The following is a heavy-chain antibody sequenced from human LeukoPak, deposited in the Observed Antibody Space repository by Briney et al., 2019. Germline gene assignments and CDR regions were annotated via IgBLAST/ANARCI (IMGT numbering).Heavy chain of an antibody. Sequence: SETLSLTCTVSGGSISSYYWSWIRQPPGKGLEWIGSIYYSGSTYYNPSLKSRVTISVDTSKNQFSLKLSSVTAADTAVYYCARGRGYSYGPGDYWGQGTLVTVSS. D-gene: IGHD5-18*01. CDR1: GGSISSYY. CDR3: ARGRGYSYGPGDY. V-gene: IGHV4-39*07. J-gene: IGHJ4*02. CDR2: IYYSGST.